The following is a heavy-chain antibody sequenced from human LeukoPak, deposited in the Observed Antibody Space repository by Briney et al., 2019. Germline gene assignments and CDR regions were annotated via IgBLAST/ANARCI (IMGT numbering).Heavy chain of an antibody. D-gene: IGHD3-3*01. V-gene: IGHV3-21*01. Sequence: GGSLRLSCAASGFTVSSNYMSWVRQAPGKGLEWVSSISSSSSYIYYADSVKGRFTISRDNAKNSLYLQMNSLRAEDTAVYYCARESKTYYDFWSGYPAYCYFDLWGRGTLVTVSS. CDR2: ISSSSSYI. J-gene: IGHJ2*01. CDR3: ARESKTYYDFWSGYPAYCYFDL. CDR1: GFTVSSNY.